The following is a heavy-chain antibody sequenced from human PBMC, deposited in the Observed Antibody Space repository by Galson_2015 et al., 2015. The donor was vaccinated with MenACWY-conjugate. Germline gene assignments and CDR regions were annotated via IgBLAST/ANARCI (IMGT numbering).Heavy chain of an antibody. Sequence: SLRLSCATSGFAFSNYCMHWVRQAPGKGLECVSRICAGGISIMYGDSVRGRFTISRDDAENTLYLQMDGLRADDTAVYFCVRGSSGWRGMYIWGQGTTVTVSS. J-gene: IGHJ6*02. D-gene: IGHD6-19*01. CDR3: VRGSSGWRGMYI. V-gene: IGHV3-74*03. CDR1: GFAFSNYC. CDR2: ICAGGISI.